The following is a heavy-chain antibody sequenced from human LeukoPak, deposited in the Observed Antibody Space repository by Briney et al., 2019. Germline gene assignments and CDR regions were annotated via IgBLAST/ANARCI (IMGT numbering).Heavy chain of an antibody. CDR3: AKDSYYDSSGYYYRPSNFDY. Sequence: GGSLRLSCAASGFTFSSYAMSWVRQAPGKGLEWVSAISGSGGSTYYADSVKGRFTISRDNSKNTLYLQMNSLRAEDTAVYYCAKDSYYDSSGYYYRPSNFDYWGQGTLVTVSS. J-gene: IGHJ4*02. V-gene: IGHV3-23*01. CDR2: ISGSGGST. CDR1: GFTFSSYA. D-gene: IGHD3-22*01.